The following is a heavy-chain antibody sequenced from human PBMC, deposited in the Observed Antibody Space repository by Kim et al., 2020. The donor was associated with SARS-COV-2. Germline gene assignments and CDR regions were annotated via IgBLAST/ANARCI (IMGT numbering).Heavy chain of an antibody. J-gene: IGHJ4*02. CDR3: AKNYYDSSGYPADY. Sequence: GGSLRLSCAASGFTFSSYGMHWVRQAPGKGLEWVAVISYDGSNKYYADSVKGRFTISRDNSKNTLYLQMNSLRAEDTAVYYCAKNYYDSSGYPADYWGQGTLVTVSS. CDR2: ISYDGSNK. D-gene: IGHD3-22*01. V-gene: IGHV3-30*18. CDR1: GFTFSSYG.